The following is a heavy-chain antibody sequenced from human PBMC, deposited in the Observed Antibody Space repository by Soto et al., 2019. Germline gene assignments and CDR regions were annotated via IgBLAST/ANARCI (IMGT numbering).Heavy chain of an antibody. J-gene: IGHJ4*02. D-gene: IGHD3-16*01. V-gene: IGHV3-30-3*01. CDR1: GFTFSSYA. CDR3: AREGGDLDYFDY. CDR2: ISYDGSNK. Sequence: GGSLRLSCAASGFTFSSYAMHWVRQAPGKGLEWVAVISYDGSNKYYADSVKGRFTISRDNSKNTLYLQMNSLRAEDTAVYYCAREGGDLDYFDYWGQGTLVTVSS.